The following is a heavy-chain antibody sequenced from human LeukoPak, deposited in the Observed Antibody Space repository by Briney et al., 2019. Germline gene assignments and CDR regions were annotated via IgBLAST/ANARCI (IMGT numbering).Heavy chain of an antibody. Sequence: GASVKVSCKASGYTITNYYMHWARQAPGQGLEWMGIINPSSGGATYAQKFQGRVTMTRDTFTSTVYMELSSLRSEDTAVYYCARDGNYYGSGAGPDSWFDPWGQGTLVTVSS. CDR2: INPSSGGA. CDR1: GYTITNYY. J-gene: IGHJ5*02. D-gene: IGHD3-10*01. V-gene: IGHV1-46*01. CDR3: ARDGNYYGSGAGPDSWFDP.